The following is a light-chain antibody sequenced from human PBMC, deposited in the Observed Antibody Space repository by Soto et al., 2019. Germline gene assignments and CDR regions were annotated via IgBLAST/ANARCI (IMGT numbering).Light chain of an antibody. CDR1: QSVSNNY. CDR2: GAS. V-gene: IGKV3-20*01. J-gene: IGKJ1*01. CDR3: QQYGSSGT. Sequence: EVVMTQYPATLSLSPGERATLSCRASQSVSNNYLAWYQQKPGQAPRLLIYGASNRATGIPDRFSGSGSGTDFTLTISRLEPEDFAVYYCQQYGSSGTFGQGTKVDIK.